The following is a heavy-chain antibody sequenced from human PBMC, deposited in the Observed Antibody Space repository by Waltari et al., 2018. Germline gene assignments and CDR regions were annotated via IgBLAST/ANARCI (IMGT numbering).Heavy chain of an antibody. Sequence: QMQLQESGPGLVKPSETLSLTCTVSGGSISSYYWSWIRQPAGKGLEWIGRIYTSGSTNYNPSLKSRVTMSVDTSKNQFSLKRSCVTAADTAVYYCARTLGGDFWSTRGRYYFDYWGQGTLVTVSS. CDR3: ARTLGGDFWSTRGRYYFDY. J-gene: IGHJ4*02. CDR2: IYTSGST. D-gene: IGHD3-3*01. CDR1: GGSISSYY. V-gene: IGHV4-4*07.